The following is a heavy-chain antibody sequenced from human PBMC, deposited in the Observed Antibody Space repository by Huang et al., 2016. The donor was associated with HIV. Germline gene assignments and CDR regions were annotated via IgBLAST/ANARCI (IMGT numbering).Heavy chain of an antibody. V-gene: IGHV3-74*01. Sequence: EVQLVESGGGLVQPGGSLRLSCAASGFTFSSYWMHWVRQAPGKGLVWVSRINRDGSSSVYADSVKGRFTISRDNAKNTLYLQMNSLRAEDTAVYYCVRDPRIQSWLNYFDYWGQGTLVSVSS. J-gene: IGHJ4*02. D-gene: IGHD3-22*01. CDR3: VRDPRIQSWLNYFDY. CDR1: GFTFSSYW. CDR2: INRDGSSS.